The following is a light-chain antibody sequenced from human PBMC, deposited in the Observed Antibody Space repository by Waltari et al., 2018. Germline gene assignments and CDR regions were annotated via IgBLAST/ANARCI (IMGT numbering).Light chain of an antibody. V-gene: IGKV3-20*01. CDR3: QNYVRLPAT. J-gene: IGKJ1*01. Sequence: EIVLTQSPDTLSFSPGERGTLSCRASQSVGRSLTWYQQKPGQAPRLLIYDASRRAPGIPDRFSGSGSGTDFSLTISRLEPEDFAVYYCQNYVRLPATFGQGTKVEIK. CDR1: QSVGRS. CDR2: DAS.